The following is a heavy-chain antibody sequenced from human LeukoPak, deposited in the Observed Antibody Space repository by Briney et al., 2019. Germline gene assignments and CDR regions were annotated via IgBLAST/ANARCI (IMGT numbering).Heavy chain of an antibody. CDR3: AKEMDDYVWGRAKNAFDI. CDR1: GFTFSSYA. J-gene: IGHJ3*02. Sequence: KAGGSLRLSCAASGFTFSSYAMSWVRQAPGKGLEWVSAISGSGGSTYYADSVKGRFTISRDNSKNTLYLQMNSLRAEDTAVYYCAKEMDDYVWGRAKNAFDIWGQGTMVTVSS. D-gene: IGHD3-16*01. CDR2: ISGSGGST. V-gene: IGHV3-23*01.